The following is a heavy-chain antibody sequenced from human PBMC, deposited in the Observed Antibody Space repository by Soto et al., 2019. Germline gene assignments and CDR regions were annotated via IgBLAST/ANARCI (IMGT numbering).Heavy chain of an antibody. CDR2: VYHAGRT. CDR3: ARDFAYFDS. J-gene: IGHJ4*02. V-gene: IGHV4-61*01. CDR1: GGSFKSGSYS. Sequence: SETLSLTCTVSGGSFKSGSYSGSLIRHPQEKVLELMGYVYHAGRTSYNPSLKSRVSISMDTSKNQFSLNLDSVTAADTAVYFCARDFAYFDSWGQGTLVTVSS. D-gene: IGHD3-3*01.